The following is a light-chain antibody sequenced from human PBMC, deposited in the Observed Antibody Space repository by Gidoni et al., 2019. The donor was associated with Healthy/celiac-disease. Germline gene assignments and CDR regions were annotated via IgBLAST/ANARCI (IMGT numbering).Light chain of an antibody. CDR3: QQYGSSPLT. CDR1: QSVSSSY. Sequence: TLSLSPGERATLSCRASQSVSSSYLAWYQQKPGQAPRLLIYGASSRATGIPDRFSGSGSGTDFTLTISRLEPEDFAVYYCQQYGSSPLTFGGGTKVEIK. CDR2: GAS. V-gene: IGKV3-20*01. J-gene: IGKJ4*01.